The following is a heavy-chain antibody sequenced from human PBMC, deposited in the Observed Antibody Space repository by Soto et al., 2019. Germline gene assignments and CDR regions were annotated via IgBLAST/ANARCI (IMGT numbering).Heavy chain of an antibody. J-gene: IGHJ4*02. D-gene: IGHD5-18*01. V-gene: IGHV3-23*01. Sequence: GGSLRLSCAASGFTFSSYAMSWVRQAPGEGLEWVSSISGSGGGTYYADSVKGRFTFSRDNSKNTLYLQMNSLRAEDTAVYDCGRFGMDTTKRNPCYYINYWRQGAVVTVSS. CDR3: GRFGMDTTKRNPCYYINY. CDR1: GFTFSSYA. CDR2: ISGSGGGT.